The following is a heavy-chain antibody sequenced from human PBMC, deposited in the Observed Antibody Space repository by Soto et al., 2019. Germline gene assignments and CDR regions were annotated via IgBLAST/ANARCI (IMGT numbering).Heavy chain of an antibody. CDR2: IIPIFGTA. Sequence: SVQVSCTASGGPFSSYAISWVRHAPGQGLEWMGGIIPIFGTANYAQKFQGRVTITADESTSTAYMELSSLRSEDTAVYYCARDGRGSDPFTMAEAGCFLWGRVTLVTVPS. V-gene: IGHV1-69*01. CDR1: GGPFSSYA. CDR3: ARDGRGSDPFTMAEAGCFL. J-gene: IGHJ1*01. D-gene: IGHD3-10*01.